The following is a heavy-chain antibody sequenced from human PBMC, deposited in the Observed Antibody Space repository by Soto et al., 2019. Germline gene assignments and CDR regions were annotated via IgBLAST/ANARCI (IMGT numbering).Heavy chain of an antibody. J-gene: IGHJ4*02. CDR3: ARDRKPTSIVGASDY. D-gene: IGHD1-26*01. CDR2: INAGNGNT. V-gene: IGHV1-3*01. CDR1: GYTFTSYA. Sequence: ASVKVSCQASGYTFTSYAMHWVRQAPGQRLEWMGWINAGNGNTKYSQKFQGRVTITRDTSASTAYMELSSLRSEDTAVYYCARDRKPTSIVGASDYWGQGTLVTVSS.